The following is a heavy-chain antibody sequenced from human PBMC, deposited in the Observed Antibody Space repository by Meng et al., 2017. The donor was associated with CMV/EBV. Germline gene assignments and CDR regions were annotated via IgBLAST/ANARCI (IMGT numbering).Heavy chain of an antibody. V-gene: IGHV3-21*01. D-gene: IGHD6-6*01. J-gene: IGHJ4*02. Sequence: LSCAASGFTFSSYRMNWVRQAPGKGLEWVSSISSSSSYIYYADSVKGRFTISRDNAKNSLYLQMNSLRAEDTAVYYCARGFEQLAFYWGQGTLVTVSS. CDR2: ISSSSSYI. CDR1: GFTFSSYR. CDR3: ARGFEQLAFY.